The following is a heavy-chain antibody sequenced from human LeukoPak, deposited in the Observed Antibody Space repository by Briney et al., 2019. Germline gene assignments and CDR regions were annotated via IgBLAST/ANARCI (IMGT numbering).Heavy chain of an antibody. J-gene: IGHJ5*02. CDR1: GDSISSSNW. Sequence: NPSETLSLTCAVSGDSISSSNWWNWVRHSLDKGLEWIGEIYPSGSPNYNPSLKSRVTISLDKSKNQFSLKLSSLTATDTAVYYCARGPPPYCSGGICHSRWLDPWGQGTLVTVSS. CDR3: ARGPPPYCSGGICHSRWLDP. CDR2: IYPSGSP. D-gene: IGHD2-15*01. V-gene: IGHV4-4*02.